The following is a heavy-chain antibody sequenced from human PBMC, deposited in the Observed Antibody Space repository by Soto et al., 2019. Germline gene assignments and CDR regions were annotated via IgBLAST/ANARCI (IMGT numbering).Heavy chain of an antibody. V-gene: IGHV1-2*04. J-gene: IGHJ3*02. CDR1: GYTFTGYY. D-gene: IGHD2-8*01. CDR2: INPNSGGT. Sequence: ASVKVSCKASGYTFTGYYMHWVRQAPGQGLEWMGWINPNSGGTNYAQKFQGWVTMTRDTSISIAYMELSRLRSDDTAVYYCARDQGYCTNGVCYTYAFDIWGQGTMVTVSS. CDR3: ARDQGYCTNGVCYTYAFDI.